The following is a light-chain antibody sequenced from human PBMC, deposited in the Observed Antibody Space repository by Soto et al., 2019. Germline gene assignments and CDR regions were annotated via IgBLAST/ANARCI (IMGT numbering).Light chain of an antibody. CDR3: QTWGTGIVV. CDR2: LSNDGSH. J-gene: IGLJ3*02. Sequence: QPVLTQSPSASASLGASVKLTCTLSSGHSRYAIAWHQQQPEKGPRYLMKLSNDGSHSKGDGIPDRFSGSSSGAERYLTISSLQSEDESDYYWQTWGTGIVVFGGGTKVTVL. CDR1: SGHSRYA. V-gene: IGLV4-69*01.